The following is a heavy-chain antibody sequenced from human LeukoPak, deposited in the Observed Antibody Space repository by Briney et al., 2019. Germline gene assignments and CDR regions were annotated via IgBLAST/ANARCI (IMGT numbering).Heavy chain of an antibody. CDR1: GGSISSSNYY. Sequence: SETLSLTCTVSGGSISSSNYYWGWIRQPPGKGLEWIGSIYYSGTTSYNPSLKSRVTISVDTSKNHFSLKLSSVTAADTAVYFCARHWNIAAAGSFLDWFDPWGQGTLVTVSS. J-gene: IGHJ5*02. CDR3: ARHWNIAAAGSFLDWFDP. D-gene: IGHD6-13*01. V-gene: IGHV4-39*01. CDR2: IYYSGTT.